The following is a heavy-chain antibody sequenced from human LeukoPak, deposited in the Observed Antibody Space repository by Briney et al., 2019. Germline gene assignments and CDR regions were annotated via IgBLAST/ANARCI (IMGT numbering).Heavy chain of an antibody. CDR2: ISNSGSAK. Sequence: GGSLRLSCAASGFTFSSYAMSWVRQAPGKGLEWVSYISNSGSAKYYAASVKGRFTISRDNGKNSLYLQMNSLRAEDTAVYYCARMSGSRLPGNWGQGTLVTVSS. CDR3: ARMSGSRLPGN. V-gene: IGHV3-48*01. CDR1: GFTFSSYA. J-gene: IGHJ4*02. D-gene: IGHD3-3*01.